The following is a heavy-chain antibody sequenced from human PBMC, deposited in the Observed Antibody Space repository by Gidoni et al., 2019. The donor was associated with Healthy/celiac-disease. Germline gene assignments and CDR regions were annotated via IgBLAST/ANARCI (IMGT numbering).Heavy chain of an antibody. J-gene: IGHJ5*02. Sequence: GQLQESGPGLVKPSQTLSLTCPVSGGSISSGGYYWSWIRQHPGKGLEWIGYIYYSGSTYYNPSLKSRVTISVDTSKNQFSLKLSSVTAADTAVYYCARGTDYGDYGSENWFDPWGQGTLVTVSS. D-gene: IGHD4-17*01. V-gene: IGHV4-31*03. CDR3: ARGTDYGDYGSENWFDP. CDR1: GGSISSGGYY. CDR2: IYYSGST.